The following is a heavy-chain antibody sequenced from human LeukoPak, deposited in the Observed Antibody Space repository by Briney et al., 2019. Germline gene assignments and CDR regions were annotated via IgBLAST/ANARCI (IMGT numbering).Heavy chain of an antibody. CDR2: ISAYNGNT. V-gene: IGHV1-18*01. D-gene: IGHD3-22*01. Sequence: GASVKVSCKASGYTFTSYGSSWVRQAPGQGLEWMGWISAYNGNTNYAQKLQGRVTMTTDTSTSTAYMELRSLRSDDTAVYYCARTPYYYDSSGYSQEFDYWGQGTLVTVSS. J-gene: IGHJ4*02. CDR3: ARTPYYYDSSGYSQEFDY. CDR1: GYTFTSYG.